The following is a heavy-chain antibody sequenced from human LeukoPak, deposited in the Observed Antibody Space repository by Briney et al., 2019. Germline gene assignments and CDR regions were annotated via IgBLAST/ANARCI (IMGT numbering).Heavy chain of an antibody. CDR2: IYYSGST. Sequence: SETLSLTCTASGGSISSYYWSWIRQPPGKGLEWIGYIYYSGSTNYNPSLKSRVTISVDTSKNQFSLKLSSVTAADTAVYYCARHGSHDAFDIWGQGTMVTVSS. J-gene: IGHJ3*02. D-gene: IGHD6-25*01. CDR1: GGSISSYY. CDR3: ARHGSHDAFDI. V-gene: IGHV4-59*08.